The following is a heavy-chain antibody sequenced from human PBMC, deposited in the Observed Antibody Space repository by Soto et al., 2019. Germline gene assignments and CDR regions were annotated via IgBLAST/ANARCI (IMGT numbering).Heavy chain of an antibody. CDR1: GASINTHY. J-gene: IGHJ4*02. Sequence: PSETLSLTCTVSGASINTHYWSWIRQPPGKGLEWIGQVFYSGSTNYNPSLKSRVTISIDTSTKQFSLKLTSVTAADTAVYYCERSLMVPVDFLDYWGQGTLVTVSS. D-gene: IGHD3-10*01. CDR2: VFYSGST. V-gene: IGHV4-59*11. CDR3: ERSLMVPVDFLDY.